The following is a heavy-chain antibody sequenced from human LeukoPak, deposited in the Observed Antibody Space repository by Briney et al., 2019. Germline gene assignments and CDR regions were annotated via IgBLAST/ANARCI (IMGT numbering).Heavy chain of an antibody. CDR3: ARGEGYGGIYGMDV. CDR1: GYTFTGYY. Sequence: GASVKVSCKASGYTFTGYYMHWVRQAPGQGLEWMGWINPNSGGTNYAQKLQGWVTMTRDTSISTAYMELSRLRSDDTAVYYCARGEGYGGIYGMDVWGQGTTVTVSS. D-gene: IGHD4-23*01. CDR2: INPNSGGT. V-gene: IGHV1-2*04. J-gene: IGHJ6*02.